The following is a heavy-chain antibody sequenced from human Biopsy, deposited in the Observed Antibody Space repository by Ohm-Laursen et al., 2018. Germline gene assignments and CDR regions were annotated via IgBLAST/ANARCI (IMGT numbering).Heavy chain of an antibody. CDR1: GDSLTSGPEN. CDR2: IYSGGNT. D-gene: IGHD6-19*01. V-gene: IGHV4-61*01. Sequence: GTLSLTCTVSGDSLTSGPENWSWIRQSPGQGLEYIGFIYSGGNTNYNPSLQSRVTMSVDTSKNRFSLKLSSVIAADTAVYYCARGRRTSGWPYFANWGQGTLVIVSS. J-gene: IGHJ4*02. CDR3: ARGRRTSGWPYFAN.